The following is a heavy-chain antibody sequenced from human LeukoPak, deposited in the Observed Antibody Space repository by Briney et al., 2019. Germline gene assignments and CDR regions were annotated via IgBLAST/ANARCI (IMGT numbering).Heavy chain of an antibody. V-gene: IGHV3-66*01. CDR1: GFAVTSHY. CDR2: IYKGDGT. Sequence: PGGSLRLSCVDSGFAVTSHYMSWVRQAPGRGLEWVAVIYKGDGTYYADSVKGRFNISRDNSGNTVYLQMNSLRAEDTGFYYCTRDIGGTVEVATMNYWGQGTLVTVSS. CDR3: TRDIGGTVEVATMNY. D-gene: IGHD5-24*01. J-gene: IGHJ4*02.